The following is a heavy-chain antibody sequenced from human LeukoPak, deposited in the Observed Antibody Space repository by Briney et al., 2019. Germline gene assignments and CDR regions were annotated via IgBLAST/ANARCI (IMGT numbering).Heavy chain of an antibody. CDR3: AKDQFHLMTTVTTPDY. D-gene: IGHD4-4*01. Sequence: PGGSLRLSCAASGFTFSSYAMSWVRQAPGKGLEWVSAISGSGGSTYYADSVKGRFTISRDNSKNTLYLQMNSLRAEDTAVYYCAKDQFHLMTTVTTPDYWGQGTLVTVSS. J-gene: IGHJ4*02. CDR2: ISGSGGST. CDR1: GFTFSSYA. V-gene: IGHV3-23*01.